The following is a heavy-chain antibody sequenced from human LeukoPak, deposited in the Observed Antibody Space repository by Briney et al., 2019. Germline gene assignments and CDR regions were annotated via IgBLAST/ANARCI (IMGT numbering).Heavy chain of an antibody. CDR1: GFTFSSYG. J-gene: IGHJ4*02. CDR3: ATDQGADTAMVLFY. V-gene: IGHV3-33*01. Sequence: AGGSLRLSCAASGFTFSSYGMHWVRQAPGKGLEWVAVIWYDGSNKYYADSVKGRFTISRDNSKNTLYLQMNSLRAEDTAVYYCATDQGADTAMVLFYWGQGTLVTVSS. D-gene: IGHD5-18*01. CDR2: IWYDGSNK.